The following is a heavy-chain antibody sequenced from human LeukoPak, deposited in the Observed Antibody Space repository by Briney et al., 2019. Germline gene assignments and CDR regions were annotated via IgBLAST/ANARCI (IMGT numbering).Heavy chain of an antibody. CDR2: ISAYNGNT. CDR1: GYTFTSYG. Sequence: ASVNVSCTASGYTFTSYGISWVRQAPGQGLEWMGWISAYNGNTNYAQKLQGRVTMTTDTSTSTAYMELRSLRSDDTAVYYCARSQGYSYGSGPDYWGQGTLVTVSS. D-gene: IGHD5-18*01. V-gene: IGHV1-18*01. CDR3: ARSQGYSYGSGPDY. J-gene: IGHJ4*02.